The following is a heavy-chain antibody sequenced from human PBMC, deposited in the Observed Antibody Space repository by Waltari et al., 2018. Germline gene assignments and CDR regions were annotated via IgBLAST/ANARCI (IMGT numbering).Heavy chain of an antibody. CDR1: GGSCSGYY. CDR2: INHSGST. CDR3: ARRPKKYRRLLWFGEFPNAFDI. D-gene: IGHD3-10*01. J-gene: IGHJ3*02. V-gene: IGHV4-34*01. Sequence: QVQLQQWGAGLLKPSETLSLTCAVYGGSCSGYYWSWIRQPPGKGLEWIGEINHSGSTNYNPSLKSRVTISVDTSKNQFSLKLSSVTAADTAVYYCARRPKKYRRLLWFGEFPNAFDIWGQGTMVTVSS.